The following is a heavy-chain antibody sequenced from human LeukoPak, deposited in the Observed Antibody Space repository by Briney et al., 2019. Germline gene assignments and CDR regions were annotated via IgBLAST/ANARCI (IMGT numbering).Heavy chain of an antibody. Sequence: GGSLRLSCAASGFTVSSNYMSWVRQAPGKGLEWVSVIYSGGSTYYADSVKGRFTISRDNSKNTLYLQMNSLRAEDTAVYYCAREETTVTPGDYWGQGTLVTVSS. V-gene: IGHV3-66*01. J-gene: IGHJ4*02. D-gene: IGHD4-17*01. CDR3: AREETTVTPGDY. CDR1: GFTVSSNY. CDR2: IYSGGST.